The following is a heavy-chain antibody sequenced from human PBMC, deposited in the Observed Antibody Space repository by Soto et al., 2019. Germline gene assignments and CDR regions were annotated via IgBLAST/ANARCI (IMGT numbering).Heavy chain of an antibody. D-gene: IGHD2-2*01. CDR1: GYTFTSNG. V-gene: IGHV1-18*01. CDR3: ARAVIVVVPAAMYNWFDP. J-gene: IGHJ5*02. CDR2: ISAYNGNT. Sequence: ASVKVSCTASGYTFTSNGISWVRQAPGQGLEWMGWISAYNGNTNYAQKLQGRVTMTTDTSTSTAYMELRSLRSDDTAVYYCARAVIVVVPAAMYNWFDPWGRGTLVTVSS.